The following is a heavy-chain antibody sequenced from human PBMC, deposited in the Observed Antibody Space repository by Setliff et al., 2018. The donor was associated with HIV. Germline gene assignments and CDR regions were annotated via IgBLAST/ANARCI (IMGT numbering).Heavy chain of an antibody. Sequence: SETLSLTCTVSGGSISSYYWSWIRQPPGKGLEWIGSIYTSGSTNYNPSLRSRATISVDTSKNQFSLKLSSVTAADTAMYYCIIAYSSGWLSPMGFDSWGQGTLVTVSS. CDR3: IIAYSSGWLSPMGFDS. J-gene: IGHJ4*02. CDR2: IYTSGST. V-gene: IGHV4-4*08. CDR1: GGSISSYY. D-gene: IGHD6-19*01.